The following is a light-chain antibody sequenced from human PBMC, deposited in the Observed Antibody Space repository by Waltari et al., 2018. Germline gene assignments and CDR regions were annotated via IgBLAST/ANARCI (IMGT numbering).Light chain of an antibody. CDR3: SSYTSSSTGGV. V-gene: IGLV2-14*01. Sequence: QSALTQPASVSGSPGQSITISCTGTSSDVGGYNDVSWYQQHPGKAPKLMIYEVSNRPSGVSNRFSGSKSGHTASLTISGLQAEDEADYYCSSYTSSSTGGVFGGGTKLTVL. J-gene: IGLJ2*01. CDR2: EVS. CDR1: SSDVGGYND.